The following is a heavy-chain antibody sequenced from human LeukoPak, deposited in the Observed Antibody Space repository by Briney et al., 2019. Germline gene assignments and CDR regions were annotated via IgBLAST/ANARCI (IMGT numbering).Heavy chain of an antibody. J-gene: IGHJ4*02. Sequence: SETLSLTSTFSGGSISGYYWNWIRHPPGKGREWIGYVYYNGSTNYNPSLTSRVTISVDTSKNQFSLKLSPVTAADTALYYCARGGSGSYYGFDYWGRGTLVTVSS. CDR1: GGSISGYY. D-gene: IGHD3-10*01. CDR2: VYYNGST. V-gene: IGHV4-59*01. CDR3: ARGGSGSYYGFDY.